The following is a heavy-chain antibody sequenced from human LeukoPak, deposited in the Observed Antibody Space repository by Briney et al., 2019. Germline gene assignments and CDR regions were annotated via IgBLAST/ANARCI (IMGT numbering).Heavy chain of an antibody. CDR3: ARSPGRYFDWFFGQYYMDV. Sequence: SETLSLPCTVSSGPNSTSHYYWARVPQPPGKALEWIGNIFYSESTYYSPSLTSRVTISLDPSRNQFSRKLNSVTAADTAVYYCARSPGRYFDWFFGQYYMDVWGKGNTVTISS. V-gene: IGHV4-39*07. J-gene: IGHJ6*03. CDR1: SGPNSTSHYY. CDR2: IFYSEST. D-gene: IGHD3-9*01.